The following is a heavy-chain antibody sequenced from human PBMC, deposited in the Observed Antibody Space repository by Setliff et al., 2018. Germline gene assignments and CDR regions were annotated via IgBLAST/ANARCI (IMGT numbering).Heavy chain of an antibody. CDR1: GGSISSGSYY. CDR2: IYTSGST. D-gene: IGHD6-19*01. Sequence: PSETLSLTCTVSGGSISSGSYYWSWIRQPAGKGLEWIGHIYTSGSTNYNPSLKSRVTISLDTHRNQFSLNLNSVTAADTAVYYCAVDHVTNIAESGYGYTRIDPWGQGIPVTVSS. V-gene: IGHV4-61*09. J-gene: IGHJ5*02. CDR3: AVDHVTNIAESGYGYTRIDP.